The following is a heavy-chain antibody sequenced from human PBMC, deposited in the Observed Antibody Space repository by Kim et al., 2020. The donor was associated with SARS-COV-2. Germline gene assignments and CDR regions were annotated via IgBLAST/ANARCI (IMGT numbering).Heavy chain of an antibody. CDR1: GGSISSSSYY. Sequence: SETLSLTCTVSGGSISSSSYYWGWIRQPPGKGLEWIGSIYYSGSTYYNPSLKSRVTISVDTSKNQFSLKLSSVTAADTAVYYCARHGESDIVATIKAFDIWGQGTMVTVSS. CDR2: IYYSGST. V-gene: IGHV4-39*01. D-gene: IGHD5-12*01. CDR3: ARHGESDIVATIKAFDI. J-gene: IGHJ3*02.